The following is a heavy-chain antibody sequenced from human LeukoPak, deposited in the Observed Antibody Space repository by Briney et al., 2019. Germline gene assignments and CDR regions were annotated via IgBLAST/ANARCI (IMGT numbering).Heavy chain of an antibody. V-gene: IGHV4-59*01. D-gene: IGHD6-13*01. J-gene: IGHJ4*02. CDR1: GGSITSYY. CDR2: MYYSGNS. Sequence: SETLSLTCTVSGGSITSYYWSWIRQPPGKGLEWIGYMYYSGNSYYNPSLKSRVTISVVTSKNQFSLKLSSMTAADTAVYYCASYSNSWYYFVYWGQGTLVTVSS. CDR3: ASYSNSWYYFVY.